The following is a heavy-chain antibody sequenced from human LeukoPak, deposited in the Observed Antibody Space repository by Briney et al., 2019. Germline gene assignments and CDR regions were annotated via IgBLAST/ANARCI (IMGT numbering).Heavy chain of an antibody. Sequence: SETLSLTCTVSGGSISSYYWSWIRQPPGKGLEWIGYIYYSGSTNYNPSLKSRVTISLDTSKNQFSLKLSSVTAADTAVYFCARDSFCRGGNCHLLSPFDYWGQGTLVTVSS. J-gene: IGHJ4*02. CDR2: IYYSGST. V-gene: IGHV4-59*12. CDR3: ARDSFCRGGNCHLLSPFDY. CDR1: GGSISSYY. D-gene: IGHD2-15*01.